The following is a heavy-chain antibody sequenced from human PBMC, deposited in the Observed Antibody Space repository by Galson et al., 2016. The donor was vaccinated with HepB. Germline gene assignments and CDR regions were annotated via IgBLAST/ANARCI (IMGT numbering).Heavy chain of an antibody. CDR1: GGSFSRSV. Sequence: SVKVSCKASGGSFSRSVINWARQAPGQGLEWMGGIIPIFGTANYAQKFQGRVTITADESTSTAYMELSSLRSEDTAVYYCATGPYGDYGGDYHYYYMDVWDKGTTVTVS. V-gene: IGHV1-69*13. D-gene: IGHD4-17*01. CDR2: IIPIFGTA. CDR3: ATGPYGDYGGDYHYYYMDV. J-gene: IGHJ6*03.